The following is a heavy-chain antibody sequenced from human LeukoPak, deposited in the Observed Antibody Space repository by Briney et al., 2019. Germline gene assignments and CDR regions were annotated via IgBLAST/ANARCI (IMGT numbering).Heavy chain of an antibody. CDR1: GFSFTDYP. CDR2: IRTTAEGAKYA. D-gene: IGHD3-9*01. Sequence: GGSLRLSCATSGFSFTDYPMNWVRQAPGKGLEWISNIRTTAEGAKYAYYADSVKGRVTTSRDDGKNTLYLHMNSLRDDDTAVYYCETDQRYAFDYWGQGILVTVSS. J-gene: IGHJ4*02. CDR3: ETDQRYAFDY. V-gene: IGHV3-48*02.